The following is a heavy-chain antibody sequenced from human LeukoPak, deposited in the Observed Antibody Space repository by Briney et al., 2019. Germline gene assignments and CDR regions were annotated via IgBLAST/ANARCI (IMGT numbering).Heavy chain of an antibody. CDR3: ARGGYYDSSAHFDY. Sequence: ASVKVSCKASGGTFSSYAISWVRQAPGQGREWMGGIIPILGIANYAQKFQGRVTITADKSTSTAYMELSSLRSEDTAVYYCARGGYYDSSAHFDYWGQGTLVTVSS. CDR2: IIPILGIA. D-gene: IGHD3-22*01. J-gene: IGHJ4*02. CDR1: GGTFSSYA. V-gene: IGHV1-69*10.